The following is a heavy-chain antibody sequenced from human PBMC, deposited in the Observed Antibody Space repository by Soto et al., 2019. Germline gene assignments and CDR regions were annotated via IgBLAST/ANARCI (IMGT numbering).Heavy chain of an antibody. CDR2: IKSKTDGGTT. Sequence: EVQLVESGGGLVKPGGSLRLSCAASGFSFNYAWMTWVRQAPGKGLEWVGRIKSKTDGGTTDYAAPVKGRFSISRDDSKTTLYLQMTSLKTEDTAVYYCTTGDLWSGFSSYYYMDVWGKGTTVTVSS. V-gene: IGHV3-15*01. CDR3: TTGDLWSGFSSYYYMDV. D-gene: IGHD3-3*01. J-gene: IGHJ6*03. CDR1: GFSFNYAW.